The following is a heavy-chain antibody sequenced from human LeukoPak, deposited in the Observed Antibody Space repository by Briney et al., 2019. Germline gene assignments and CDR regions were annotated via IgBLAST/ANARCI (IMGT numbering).Heavy chain of an antibody. V-gene: IGHV4-34*01. D-gene: IGHD1-26*01. CDR3: ARGQGATVPQVGKNWFDP. J-gene: IGHJ5*02. Sequence: SETLSLTCAVYIDSFSNHWNWIRQTPAKGMEWIGEVNESGGTNIGPSLRSRVILSVDTSKNQFSLKLISVTVADTAIYYCARGQGATVPQVGKNWFDPWGQGTRVAVSS. CDR1: IDSFSNH. CDR2: VNESGGT.